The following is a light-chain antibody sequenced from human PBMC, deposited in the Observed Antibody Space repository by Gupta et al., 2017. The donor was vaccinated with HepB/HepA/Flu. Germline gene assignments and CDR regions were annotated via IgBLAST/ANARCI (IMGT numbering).Light chain of an antibody. Sequence: IVMTQSLDSLAVSLCERATINCKSSQSVLNTYNNKNYLTWYQQKPGHPPKVLIYLASTRESGVPYRFSGSGSGTEFTLTISNLQAEDFAVYYCQQYYRLPRTFGQGTKVEIK. CDR2: LAS. V-gene: IGKV4-1*01. J-gene: IGKJ1*01. CDR1: QSVLNTYNNKNY. CDR3: QQYYRLPRT.